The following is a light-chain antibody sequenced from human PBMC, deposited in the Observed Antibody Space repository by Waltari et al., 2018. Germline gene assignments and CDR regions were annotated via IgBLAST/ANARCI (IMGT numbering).Light chain of an antibody. CDR3: QVWASGTYI. Sequence: SYELTDSISVSVALGQTAKIACGGDNIGSKSVHWYQQKPGHPPILVIYRDSRRPSGIPERCSGSNSGNTATLTISRAQVVDEADYFCQVWASGTYIFAGGTKLTVL. V-gene: IGLV3-9*01. CDR2: RDS. J-gene: IGLJ1*01. CDR1: NIGSKS.